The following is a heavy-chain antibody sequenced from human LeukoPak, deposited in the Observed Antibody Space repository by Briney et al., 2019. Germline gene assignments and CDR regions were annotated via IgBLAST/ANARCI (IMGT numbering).Heavy chain of an antibody. CDR1: GFTVSSNY. CDR2: IYSGGST. J-gene: IGHJ6*03. Sequence: QPGGSLRLSCAASGFTVSSNYMSWVRQAPGKGLEWVSVIYSGGSTYYADSVKGRFTISRDNSKNTLYLQMNSLRAEDTAVYYCAKNRVETPYYYYYYMDVWGKGTTVTVSS. V-gene: IGHV3-53*01. CDR3: AKNRVETPYYYYYYMDV. D-gene: IGHD3-10*01.